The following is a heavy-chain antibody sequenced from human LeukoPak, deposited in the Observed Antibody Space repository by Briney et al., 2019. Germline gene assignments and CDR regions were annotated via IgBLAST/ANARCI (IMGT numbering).Heavy chain of an antibody. D-gene: IGHD3-10*01. CDR2: YSGST. V-gene: IGHV4-59*01. CDR3: ARAYYGSGSYPFDY. CDR1: GGSISSYY. Sequence: SETLSLTCTVSGGSISSYYWSWIRQPPGKGLEWIGYYSGSTNYNPSLKSRVTLSVDTSKNQFSLKVNSVTAADTAVYYCARAYYGSGSYPFDYWGQGTLVTVSS. J-gene: IGHJ4*02.